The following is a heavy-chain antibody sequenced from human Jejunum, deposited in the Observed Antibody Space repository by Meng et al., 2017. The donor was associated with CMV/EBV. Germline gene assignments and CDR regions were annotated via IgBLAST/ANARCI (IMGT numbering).Heavy chain of an antibody. V-gene: IGHV3-11*01. CDR2: ISPTGGTM. CDR3: ASYVY. J-gene: IGHJ4*02. D-gene: IGHD3-16*01. Sequence: SLMFSCAASGFRFSDSYMSWIRQAPGKGLEWVSYISPTGGTMYYADSVKGRLTISRDNAKNSLYLQMNSLRAEDTAVYYCASYVYWGQGTLVTVSS. CDR1: GFRFSDSY.